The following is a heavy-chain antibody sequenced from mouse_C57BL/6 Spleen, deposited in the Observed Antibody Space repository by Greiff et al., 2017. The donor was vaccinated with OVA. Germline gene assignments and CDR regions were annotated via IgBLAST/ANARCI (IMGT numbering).Heavy chain of an antibody. CDR3: ARGDSNYAMDY. V-gene: IGHV1-81*01. CDR2: IYPRSGNT. CDR1: GYTFTSYG. Sequence: QVQLQQSGAELARPGASVKLSCKASGYTFTSYGISWVKQRTGQGLEWIGEIYPRSGNTYYNEKFKGKATLTADKSSSTAYMELRSLTSEDSAVYFCARGDSNYAMDYWGQGTSVTGSS. J-gene: IGHJ4*01. D-gene: IGHD2-5*01.